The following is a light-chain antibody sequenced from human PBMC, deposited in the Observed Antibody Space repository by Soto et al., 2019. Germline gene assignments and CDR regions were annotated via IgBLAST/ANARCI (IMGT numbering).Light chain of an antibody. CDR1: SSNIGAGYD. Sequence: QYVLTQPPSVSGAPGQRVTISCTGSSSNIGAGYDVHWYQQLPGTAPKLLIYGNSNRPSGVPDRFSGSKSGTSASLAITGLQAEDEADYYCQSYDGSLRGVVFGGGTKLNV. J-gene: IGLJ2*01. V-gene: IGLV1-40*01. CDR2: GNS. CDR3: QSYDGSLRGVV.